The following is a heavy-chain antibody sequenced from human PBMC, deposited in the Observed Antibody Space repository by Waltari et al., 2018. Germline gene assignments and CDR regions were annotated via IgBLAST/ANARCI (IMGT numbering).Heavy chain of an antibody. Sequence: QVQLQESGQGLVKPSQTLSLTCPVPGGSISSGGYSWRWIRTPAGKGLEWIGYIFTSGSTNYNPSLKSRVTMSVDTSKNQFSLKLSSVTATDTAVYYCARGSACGGDCYGWFDPWGQGTLVTVSS. V-gene: IGHV4-61*09. J-gene: IGHJ5*02. D-gene: IGHD2-21*01. CDR3: ARGSACGGDCYGWFDP. CDR2: IFTSGST. CDR1: GGSISSGGYS.